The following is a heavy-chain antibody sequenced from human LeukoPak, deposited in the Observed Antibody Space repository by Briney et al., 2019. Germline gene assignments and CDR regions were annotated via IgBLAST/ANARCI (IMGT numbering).Heavy chain of an antibody. CDR2: ISGYNGYT. Sequence: WASVKVSCKASGYTFTSYGIIWVRQAPGQGLEWMGWISGYNGYTNYAQKLQGRVTMTTDTSTSSAYMELRSLRSDDTAVYYCARTYYYGSGGYSYYGMDVWGQGTTVTVSS. CDR1: GYTFTSYG. V-gene: IGHV1-18*01. CDR3: ARTYYYGSGGYSYYGMDV. D-gene: IGHD3-10*01. J-gene: IGHJ6*02.